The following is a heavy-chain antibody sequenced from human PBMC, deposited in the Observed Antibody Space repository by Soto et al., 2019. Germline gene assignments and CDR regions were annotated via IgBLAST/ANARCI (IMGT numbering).Heavy chain of an antibody. CDR2: IYPGDSDT. D-gene: IGHD3-10*01. J-gene: IGHJ6*02. Sequence: GESLKISCKGSGYSFTSYWIAWVRQMPGKGLECMGIIYPGDSDTRYSPSFQGQVTISADKSINTAYLQWSSLKASDTAIYYCATTQSSATFKTYYYDMHVWGQGTTVTSP. V-gene: IGHV5-51*01. CDR1: GYSFTSYW. CDR3: ATTQSSATFKTYYYDMHV.